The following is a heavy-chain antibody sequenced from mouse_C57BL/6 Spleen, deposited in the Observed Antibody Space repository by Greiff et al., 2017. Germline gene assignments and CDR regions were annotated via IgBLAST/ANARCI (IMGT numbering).Heavy chain of an antibody. CDR2: IYPRGGST. Sequence: VQLQESGAELVQPGASVKLSCKATGYTFTSYDINWVKQRPGQGLEWIGCIYPRGGSTKYNEKFKGQATLTVDTSSSTAYMELHSLTSEDSAVYFCARGRYSNYCAMDDWGKGTSVTVSS. D-gene: IGHD2-5*01. V-gene: IGHV1-85*01. CDR3: ARGRYSNYCAMDD. J-gene: IGHJ4*01. CDR1: GYTFTSYD.